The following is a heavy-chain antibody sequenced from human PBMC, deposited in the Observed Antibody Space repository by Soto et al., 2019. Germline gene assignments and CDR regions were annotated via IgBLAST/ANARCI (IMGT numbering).Heavy chain of an antibody. CDR3: ARDLEPGDYYYYGMDV. V-gene: IGHV3-48*02. D-gene: IGHD3-10*01. J-gene: IGHJ6*02. Sequence: EVQLVESGGGLVQPGGSLRLSCAASGFTFSSYSMNWVRQAPGKGLEWVSYISSSSSTIYYADSVKGRFTISRDNAKNSLYLQMNSLRDEDTAVYYCARDLEPGDYYYYGMDVLGQWNTVTVSS. CDR2: ISSSSSTI. CDR1: GFTFSSYS.